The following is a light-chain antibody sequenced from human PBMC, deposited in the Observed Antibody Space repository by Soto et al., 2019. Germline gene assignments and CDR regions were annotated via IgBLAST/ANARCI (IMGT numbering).Light chain of an antibody. Sequence: DIQITQSPSSLSASVGDRVTITCRASQSISSYLNWYQQTKGKAPKILIYAASSLQSGVPSRFSGSGSGTDFTLPISSLQPEDFETYYCQQSYSNPQTFGQGTKVDIK. CDR3: QQSYSNPQT. CDR1: QSISSY. J-gene: IGKJ1*01. V-gene: IGKV1-39*01. CDR2: AAS.